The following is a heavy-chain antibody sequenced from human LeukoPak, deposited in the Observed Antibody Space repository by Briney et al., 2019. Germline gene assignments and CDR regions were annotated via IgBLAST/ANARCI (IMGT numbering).Heavy chain of an antibody. CDR1: GFTFNRFG. Sequence: GGSLRLSCATSGFTFNRFGMHWVRQAPGKGLEWVAVISYDGSNKYFADSVKGRFTISRDNPKSTLYLQMNSLRAEDTAVYYCAKSTTVTTQQRGYFDYWGQGTLVTVSS. CDR2: ISYDGSNK. V-gene: IGHV3-30*18. CDR3: AKSTTVTTQQRGYFDY. D-gene: IGHD4-11*01. J-gene: IGHJ4*02.